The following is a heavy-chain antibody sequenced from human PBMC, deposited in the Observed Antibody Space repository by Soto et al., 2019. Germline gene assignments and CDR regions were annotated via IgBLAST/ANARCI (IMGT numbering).Heavy chain of an antibody. V-gene: IGHV3-74*01. Sequence: EVQLVESGGGLVQPGGSLRLSCAASGFTFSSYWMHWVRQAPGKGLVWVSRINSDGSSTSYADSVKGRFTISRDNAKNTLYRQMNSLRAEDTSVYYCARDRVDCSGGSCYSPLYYYYGMDVLGQGTTVTVSS. CDR2: INSDGSST. J-gene: IGHJ6*02. CDR1: GFTFSSYW. D-gene: IGHD2-15*01. CDR3: ARDRVDCSGGSCYSPLYYYYGMDV.